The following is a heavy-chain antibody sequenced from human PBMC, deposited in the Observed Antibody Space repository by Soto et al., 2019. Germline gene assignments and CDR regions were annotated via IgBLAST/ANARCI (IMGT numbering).Heavy chain of an antibody. CDR2: TSGSGGST. D-gene: IGHD6-19*01. Sequence: EVQLLESGGGLVQPGGSLRLSCAASGFTFNSYAMSWVRQAPGKGLEWVSGTSGSGGSTYYADSVKGRFTISRDNSKNTLYLQRNSLRAEDTAVYYCAKGWVGSGLDNDFDYWGQGTLVTASS. V-gene: IGHV3-23*01. CDR3: AKGWVGSGLDNDFDY. J-gene: IGHJ4*02. CDR1: GFTFNSYA.